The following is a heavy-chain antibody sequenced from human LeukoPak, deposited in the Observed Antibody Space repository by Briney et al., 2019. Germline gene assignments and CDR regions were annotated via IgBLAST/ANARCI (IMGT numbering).Heavy chain of an antibody. CDR1: GGTFSSYA. Sequence: ASVKVSCKASGGTFSSYAISWVRQAPGQGLEWMGGIIPIFGTANYAQKFQGRVTITADESTSTAYMELSSLRSEDTAVYYCARGENIVVVPAATFGYYYCGMDVWGQGTTVTVSS. J-gene: IGHJ6*02. CDR2: IIPIFGTA. CDR3: ARGENIVVVPAATFGYYYCGMDV. D-gene: IGHD2-2*01. V-gene: IGHV1-69*13.